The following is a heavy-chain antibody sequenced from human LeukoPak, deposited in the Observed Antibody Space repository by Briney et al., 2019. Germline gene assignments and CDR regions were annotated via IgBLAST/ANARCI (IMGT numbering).Heavy chain of an antibody. CDR2: IKQDGSEK. D-gene: IGHD1-26*01. CDR3: AREAFHSGY. CDR1: GFTFSSYS. J-gene: IGHJ4*02. V-gene: IGHV3-7*01. Sequence: GGSLRLSCAASGFTFSSYSMNWVRQAPGKGLEWVANIKQDGSEKYYVDSVKGRFTISRDNAKNSLYLQMNSLRAEDTAVYYCAREAFHSGYWGQGTLVTVSS.